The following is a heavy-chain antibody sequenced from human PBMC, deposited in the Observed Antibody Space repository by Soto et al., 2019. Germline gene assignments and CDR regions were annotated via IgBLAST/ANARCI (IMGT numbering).Heavy chain of an antibody. J-gene: IGHJ4*02. CDR3: ASRLGGISPFDS. D-gene: IGHD2-15*01. V-gene: IGHV4-30-2*01. CDR1: GGSISSGGYS. CDR2: VYHSGSS. Sequence: SETLSLTCAVSGGSISSGGYSWSWIRQPPGKGLEWIGYVYHSGSSYYNPSLKSRVTISIDRSKNQFSLNLSSVTAADTALYYCASRLGGISPFDSWGQGALVTVSS.